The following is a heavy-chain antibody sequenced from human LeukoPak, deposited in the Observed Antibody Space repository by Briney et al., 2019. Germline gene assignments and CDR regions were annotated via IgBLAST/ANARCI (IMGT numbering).Heavy chain of an antibody. CDR3: ARRGY. CDR1: GFTFSSTW. J-gene: IGHJ4*02. V-gene: IGHV3-53*01. Sequence: GGSLRLSCAASGFTFSSTWMSWVRQAPGKGLEWVSVIYSGGSTYYADSVKGRFTISRDNSKNTLYLQMNSLRAEDTAVYYCARRGYWGQGTLVTVSS. D-gene: IGHD2-15*01. CDR2: IYSGGST.